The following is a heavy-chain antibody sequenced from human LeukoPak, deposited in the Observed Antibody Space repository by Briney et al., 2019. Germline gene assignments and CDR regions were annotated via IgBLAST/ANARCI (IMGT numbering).Heavy chain of an antibody. V-gene: IGHV4-30-4*01. Sequence: SETLSLTCTVSGGSISSGDSYWTWIRQPPGKGLEWIGYIYYSGSTYYNPSLKSRVALSVDTSKNQFSLKLNSVTATDTAVYYCARVDCSGGNCYWPLVDHWGQGTLVTVSS. CDR2: IYYSGST. D-gene: IGHD2-15*01. CDR3: ARVDCSGGNCYWPLVDH. CDR1: GGSISSGDSY. J-gene: IGHJ4*02.